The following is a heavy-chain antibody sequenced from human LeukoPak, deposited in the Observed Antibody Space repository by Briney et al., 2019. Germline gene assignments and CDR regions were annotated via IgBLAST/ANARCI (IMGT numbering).Heavy chain of an antibody. CDR2: ISSSGSTI. CDR1: GFTFSDYY. CDR3: AKDFEDIVVVVAATDTAMVRGYYFDY. V-gene: IGHV3-11*04. D-gene: IGHD2-15*01. J-gene: IGHJ4*02. Sequence: GGSLRLSCAASGFTFSDYYMSWIRQAPGKGLEWVSYISSSGSTIYYADSVKGRFTISRDNSKNTLYLQMNSLRAEGTAVYYCAKDFEDIVVVVAATDTAMVRGYYFDYWGQGTLVTVSS.